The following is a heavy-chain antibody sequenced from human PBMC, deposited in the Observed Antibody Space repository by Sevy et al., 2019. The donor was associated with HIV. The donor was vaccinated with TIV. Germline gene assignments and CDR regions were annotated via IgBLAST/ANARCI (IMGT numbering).Heavy chain of an antibody. J-gene: IGHJ4*02. CDR3: ARGVIMITFGGVIVRPYFDY. D-gene: IGHD3-16*02. CDR1: GGSFSGYY. V-gene: IGHV4-34*01. Sequence: SETRSLTCAVYGGSFSGYYWSWIRQPPGKGLEWIGEINHSGSTNYNPSLKSRVTISVDTSKNQFSLKLSSVTAADTAVYYCARGVIMITFGGVIVRPYFDYWGQGTLVTVSS. CDR2: INHSGST.